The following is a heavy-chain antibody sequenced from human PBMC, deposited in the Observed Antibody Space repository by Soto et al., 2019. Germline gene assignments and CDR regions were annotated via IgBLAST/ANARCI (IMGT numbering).Heavy chain of an antibody. CDR2: IYSGGST. D-gene: IGHD6-19*01. J-gene: IGHJ4*02. V-gene: IGHV3-53*01. Sequence: SCAASGFTVSSNYMSWVRQAPGKGLEWVSVIYSGGSTYYADSVKGRFTISRDNSKNTLYLQMNSLRAEDTAVYYCARDAGVAVAGDFDYWGQGTLVTVSS. CDR3: ARDAGVAVAGDFDY. CDR1: GFTVSSNY.